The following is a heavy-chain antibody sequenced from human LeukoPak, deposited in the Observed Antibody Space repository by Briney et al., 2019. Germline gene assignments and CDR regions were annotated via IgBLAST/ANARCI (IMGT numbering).Heavy chain of an antibody. CDR3: ARDYSGNYYKGFDY. CDR2: ISYDGSNK. CDR1: GFTFSSYA. Sequence: GGSLRLSCAASGFTFSSYAMHWVRQAPGKGLEWVAVISYDGSNKYYADSVKGRFTISRDNSKNTLSLQMNSLRTEDTAVYYCARDYSGNYYKGFDYWGQGTLVTVSS. D-gene: IGHD1-26*01. J-gene: IGHJ4*02. V-gene: IGHV3-30-3*01.